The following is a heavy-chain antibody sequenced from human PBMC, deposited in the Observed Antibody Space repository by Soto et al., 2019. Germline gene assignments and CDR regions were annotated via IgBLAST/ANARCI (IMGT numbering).Heavy chain of an antibody. J-gene: IGHJ4*02. CDR1: GYTFTGYY. D-gene: IGHD3-10*01. CDR2: INPNSGGT. Sequence: ASVKVSCKASGYTFTGYYMHWVRQAPGQGLEWMGWINPNSGGTNYAQKFQGWVTMTRDTSISTAYMELSRLRSDDTAMYYCARQRDYGSGSYHFDYWGQGTMVTVSS. V-gene: IGHV1-2*04. CDR3: ARQRDYGSGSYHFDY.